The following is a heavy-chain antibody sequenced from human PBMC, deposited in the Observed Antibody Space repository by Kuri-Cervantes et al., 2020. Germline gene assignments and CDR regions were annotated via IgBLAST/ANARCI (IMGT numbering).Heavy chain of an antibody. CDR1: GASISSRDW. V-gene: IGHV4-4*02. J-gene: IGHJ2*01. Sequence: SETLSLTCAVSGASISSRDWWSWVRQSPGKGLEWIGEIFHSGRTNYNPSLKSRVTISVDTSKNQFSLKLSSVTAADTAVYYCARDSRYFDLWGRGTLVTVSS. CDR3: ARDSRYFDL. CDR2: IFHSGRT.